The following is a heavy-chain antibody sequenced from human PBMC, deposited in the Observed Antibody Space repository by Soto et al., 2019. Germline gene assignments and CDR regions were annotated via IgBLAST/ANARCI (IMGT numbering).Heavy chain of an antibody. Sequence: QVQLVGSGGGVAQPGRSLRLSCAASGFSFSTYGMHWVRQAPGKGLEWVAAIWHDGTNKYYADSVKGRFTISRDNSKNTLYLEVNSLRAEDTAVYYCARERGDYDSSGHYFVYWGQGTLVTVSS. CDR3: ARERGDYDSSGHYFVY. D-gene: IGHD3-22*01. CDR2: IWHDGTNK. J-gene: IGHJ4*02. CDR1: GFSFSTYG. V-gene: IGHV3-33*01.